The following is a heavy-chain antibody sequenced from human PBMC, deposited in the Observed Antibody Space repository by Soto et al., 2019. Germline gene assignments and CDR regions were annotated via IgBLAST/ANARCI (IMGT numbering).Heavy chain of an antibody. CDR2: IWYDGSNK. CDR3: ARGLYCGGDCYSRPLGYYYGMDV. V-gene: IGHV3-33*01. CDR1: GFTFSSYG. J-gene: IGHJ6*02. Sequence: LRLSCAASGFTFSSYGMHWVRQAPGKGLEWVAVIWYDGSNKYYADSVKGRFTISRDNSKNTLYLQMNSLRAEDTAVYYCARGLYCGGDCYSRPLGYYYGMDVWGQGTTVTVSS. D-gene: IGHD2-21*02.